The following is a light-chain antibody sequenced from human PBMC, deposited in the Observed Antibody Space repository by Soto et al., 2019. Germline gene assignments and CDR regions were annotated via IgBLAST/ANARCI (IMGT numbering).Light chain of an antibody. CDR2: GAS. V-gene: IGKV3-20*01. CDR3: QQYGDSPCT. CDR1: QGVSINY. Sequence: EIVFTLSPGTLSLSPGETATPSCRASQGVSINYLAWYQQKPGQAPRLLIYGASSRAIGIPDRFSGSGSGTDFTLTISRLEPEDFAVYYCQQYGDSPCTFGEGTKVDIK. J-gene: IGKJ1*01.